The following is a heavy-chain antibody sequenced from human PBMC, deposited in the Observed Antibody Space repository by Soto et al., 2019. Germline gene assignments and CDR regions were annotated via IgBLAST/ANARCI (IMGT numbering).Heavy chain of an antibody. CDR1: GFTFSSYW. D-gene: IGHD6-19*01. CDR3: ARDEVDSSGWEGPYAFDI. V-gene: IGHV3-7*01. CDR2: IKQDGSEK. Sequence: GGSLRLSCAASGFTFSSYWMSWVRQAPGKGLEWVANIKQDGSEKYYGDSVKGRFTISRDNAKNSLYLQMNSLRAEDTAVYYCARDEVDSSGWEGPYAFDIWGQGTMVTVSS. J-gene: IGHJ3*02.